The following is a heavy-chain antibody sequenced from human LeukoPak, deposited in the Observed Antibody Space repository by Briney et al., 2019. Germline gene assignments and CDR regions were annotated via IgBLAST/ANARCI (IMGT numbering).Heavy chain of an antibody. V-gene: IGHV6-1*01. CDR2: TYYRSKWYN. J-gene: IGHJ3*02. D-gene: IGHD6-19*01. Sequence: SQTLSLSCAISGDGVSSNSAAWNWIRQSPSRGLEGLGRTYYRSKWYNDYAVSVKSRITINPDTSKNQFSLQLTSVTPEDTAVYYCARAVADSFDIWGQGTMVTVYS. CDR3: ARAVADSFDI. CDR1: GDGVSSNSAA.